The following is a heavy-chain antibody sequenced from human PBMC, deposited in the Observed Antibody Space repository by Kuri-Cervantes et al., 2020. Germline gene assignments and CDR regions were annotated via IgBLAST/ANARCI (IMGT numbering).Heavy chain of an antibody. Sequence: ASVKVSCKASGYTFTSYAMHWVRQAPGQRLEWMGWMNPNSGNTGYAQKFQGRVTMTRNTSISTAYMELSSLRSEDTAVYYCARVEWELANYYYYYMDVWGKGTTVTVSS. J-gene: IGHJ6*03. D-gene: IGHD1-26*01. CDR1: GYTFTSYA. CDR3: ARVEWELANYYYYYMDV. V-gene: IGHV1-8*02. CDR2: MNPNSGNT.